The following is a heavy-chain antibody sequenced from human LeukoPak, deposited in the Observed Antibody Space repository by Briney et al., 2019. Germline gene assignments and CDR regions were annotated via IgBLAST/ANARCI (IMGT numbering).Heavy chain of an antibody. CDR3: AILVRGVILSY. Sequence: SETLSLTCTVSGRSTTSSRCDCDWIRQPPGKGLEWIGSIYYSGSTYYNPSLKSRVTISVDTSKNQFSLKLSSVTAADTAVYNRAILVRGVILSYWGQGTLVTVSS. V-gene: IGHV4-39*01. CDR2: IYYSGST. CDR1: GRSTTSSRCD. J-gene: IGHJ4*02. D-gene: IGHD3-10*01.